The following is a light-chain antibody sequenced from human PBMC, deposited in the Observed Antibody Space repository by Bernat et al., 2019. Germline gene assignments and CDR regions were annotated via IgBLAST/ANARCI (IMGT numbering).Light chain of an antibody. CDR1: SSDVGGYNY. J-gene: IGLJ3*02. CDR2: DVS. V-gene: IGLV2-11*01. CDR3: CSHGGSNSFWV. Sequence: QSALTQPRSVSGSPGQSVTISCTGTSSDVGGYNYVSWYQQHPGKAPKLMIYDVSKRPSGVPDRFSGSKSGNTASLTVSGLQAEDEADYHCCSHGGSNSFWVFGGGTKLTVL.